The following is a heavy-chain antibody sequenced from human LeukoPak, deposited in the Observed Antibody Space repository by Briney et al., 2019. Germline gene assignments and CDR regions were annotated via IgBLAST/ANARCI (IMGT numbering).Heavy chain of an antibody. CDR1: GGSISSYY. CDR2: IYYSGST. J-gene: IGHJ6*03. CDR3: ARASRITIFGVATNYMDV. V-gene: IGHV4-59*01. D-gene: IGHD3-3*01. Sequence: PSETLSLTCTVSGGSISSYYWSWIRQPPGKGLEWIGYIYYSGSTNYNPSPKSRVTISVDTSKNQFSLKLSSVTAADTAVYYCARASRITIFGVATNYMDVWGKGTTVTVSS.